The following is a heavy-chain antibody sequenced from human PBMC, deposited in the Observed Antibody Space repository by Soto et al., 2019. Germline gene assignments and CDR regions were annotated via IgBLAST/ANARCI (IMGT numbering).Heavy chain of an antibody. D-gene: IGHD6-6*01. V-gene: IGHV4-39*01. J-gene: IGHJ6*03. CDR1: GGSISSSSYY. CDR2: IYYSGST. Sequence: SETLSLTCTVSGGSISSSSYYWGWIRQPPGKGLEWIGSIYYSGSTYYNPSLKSRVTISVDTSKNQFSLKLSSVTAADTAVYYCARQLLIAARSYYYYMDVWGKGTTVTVSS. CDR3: ARQLLIAARSYYYYMDV.